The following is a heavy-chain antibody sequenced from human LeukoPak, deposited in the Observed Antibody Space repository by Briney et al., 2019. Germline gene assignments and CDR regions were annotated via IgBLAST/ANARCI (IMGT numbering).Heavy chain of an antibody. V-gene: IGHV3-7*03. CDR2: IKQDGSEK. CDR1: GFTFSSYW. Sequence: GGSLRLSCAASGFTFSSYWMRWVRQAPGKGLEWVANIKQDGSEKNYVDSVKGRFTISRDDAKNSLYLQMNSLRAEDTAVYYCASGLELDYWGQGTLVTVSS. J-gene: IGHJ4*02. CDR3: ASGLELDY.